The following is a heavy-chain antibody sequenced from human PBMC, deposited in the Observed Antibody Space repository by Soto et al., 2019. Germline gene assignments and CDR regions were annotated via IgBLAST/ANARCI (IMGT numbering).Heavy chain of an antibody. V-gene: IGHV4-39*07. D-gene: IGHD3-22*01. J-gene: IGHJ1*01. CDR2: AYNNGQT. Sequence: SETLTLTCTVAGGSMTRSCYYWGWIRQPPGNELQYIGSAYNNGQTYYNPSLTSPVTISIDTSKNQFSLSLRSVTAADTAVYFCARGADYYDSGAYYYILNYWGQGTLVTVSS. CDR3: ARGADYYDSGAYYYILNY. CDR1: GGSMTRSCYY.